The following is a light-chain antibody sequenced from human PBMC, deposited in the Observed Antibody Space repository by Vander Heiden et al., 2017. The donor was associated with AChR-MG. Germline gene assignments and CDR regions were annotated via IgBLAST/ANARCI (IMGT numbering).Light chain of an antibody. CDR2: WAS. Sequence: DIVMTQSPDSLAVSLGERATINCKSSQSVLYSSNNKNYLAWYQQKPGQPPKLLIYWASTRESGVPDRFSGSGSGTDFTLTISSLQAEDVAVYYCQRYASTPLTFGGGTKVEIQ. CDR1: QSVLYSSNNKNY. J-gene: IGKJ4*01. CDR3: QRYASTPLT. V-gene: IGKV4-1*01.